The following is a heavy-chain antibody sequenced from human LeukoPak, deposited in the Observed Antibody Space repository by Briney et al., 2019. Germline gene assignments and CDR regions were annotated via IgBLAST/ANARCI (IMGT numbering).Heavy chain of an antibody. Sequence: SETLSLTCTVSGGSISSSSYYWGWIRQPPGKGLEWIGSIYYSGSTYYNPSLKSRVTISVDTSKDQFSLKLSSVTAADTAVYYCARSTYDILTALPRGAFDIWGQGTMVTVSS. CDR1: GGSISSSSYY. J-gene: IGHJ3*02. V-gene: IGHV4-39*07. CDR2: IYYSGST. CDR3: ARSTYDILTALPRGAFDI. D-gene: IGHD3-9*01.